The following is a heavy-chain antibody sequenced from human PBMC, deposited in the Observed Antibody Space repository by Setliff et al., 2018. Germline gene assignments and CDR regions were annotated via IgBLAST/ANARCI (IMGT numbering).Heavy chain of an antibody. CDR3: ARGGVTAVWDLTD. D-gene: IGHD2-21*02. Sequence: LSLTCTVSGDSINDYYWSWIRQSPGKGLEWIGYVFFTGSTAYNPSLGSRVTISLDRSKSQFSLKVTSVTAADTAVYYCARGGVTAVWDLTDWGQGTLVTVSS. CDR2: VFFTGST. J-gene: IGHJ4*02. V-gene: IGHV4-59*01. CDR1: GDSINDYY.